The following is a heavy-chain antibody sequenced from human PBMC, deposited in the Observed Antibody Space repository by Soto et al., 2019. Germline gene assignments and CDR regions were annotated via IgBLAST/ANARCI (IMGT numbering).Heavy chain of an antibody. J-gene: IGHJ4*02. CDR1: GFTFSSYA. CDR2: ISYDGSNK. D-gene: IGHD3-10*01. Sequence: QVQLVESGGGVVQPGRSLRLSCAASGFTFSSYAMHWVRQAPGKGLEWVAVISYDGSNKYYADSVKGRFTISRDNSKNTLYLQMNSLRAEDTAVYYCARDGTMVRGIIGYWGQGTLVTVSS. CDR3: ARDGTMVRGIIGY. V-gene: IGHV3-30-3*01.